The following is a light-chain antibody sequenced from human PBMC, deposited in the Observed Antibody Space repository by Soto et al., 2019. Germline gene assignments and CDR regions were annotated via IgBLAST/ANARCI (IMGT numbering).Light chain of an antibody. CDR3: QQSYSTPYT. V-gene: IGKV1-39*01. J-gene: IGKJ2*01. CDR2: AAS. Sequence: DIQMTQYPSSLSASVGDRVTITCRASQSISSYLNWYQQKPGKAPKLLIYAASSLQSGVPSRFSGSGSGTDFTLTISSLQPEDFATYYCQQSYSTPYTCGQGTKQEIK. CDR1: QSISSY.